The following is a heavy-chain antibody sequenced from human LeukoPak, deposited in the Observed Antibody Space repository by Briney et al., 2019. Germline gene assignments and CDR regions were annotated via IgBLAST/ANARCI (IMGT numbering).Heavy chain of an antibody. D-gene: IGHD3-10*01. Sequence: GGSLRLSCAASGFTFSNFAMNWVRQAPGKGLEWVSAISGSGGSTYYADSVKGRFTISRDNAKNSLYLQMNSLRAEDTAVYYCAREGPANYYYGRGGFDYWGQGTLVTVSS. J-gene: IGHJ4*02. CDR2: ISGSGGST. V-gene: IGHV3-23*01. CDR1: GFTFSNFA. CDR3: AREGPANYYYGRGGFDY.